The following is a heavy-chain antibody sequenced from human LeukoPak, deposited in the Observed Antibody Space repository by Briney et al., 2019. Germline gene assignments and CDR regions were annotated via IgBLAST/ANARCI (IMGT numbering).Heavy chain of an antibody. CDR3: AKDVSALSHYYGMDV. J-gene: IGHJ6*02. Sequence: EGSLRLSCAASGFTFSSYGMHWVRQAPGKGLEWGAVISYDGSNKYYSDSVKGRFTISRDNSKNTLYLQMNSLRAEDTAVYYCAKDVSALSHYYGMDVWGQGTTVTVSS. D-gene: IGHD2/OR15-2a*01. CDR1: GFTFSSYG. V-gene: IGHV3-30*18. CDR2: ISYDGSNK.